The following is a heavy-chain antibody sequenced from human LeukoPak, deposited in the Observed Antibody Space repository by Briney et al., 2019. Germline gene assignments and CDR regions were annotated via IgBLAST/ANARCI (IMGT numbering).Heavy chain of an antibody. V-gene: IGHV3-66*03. Sequence: PGGSLRLSCVVSGFTVSGTYISWFRQTPGKGLEWVSVIFTTGTTYYADSVKGRFTLSRDNSKNTLYLQMNSLRAEDTAVYYCAKDPNSSGWGFDYWGQGTLVTVSS. CDR2: IFTTGTT. D-gene: IGHD6-19*01. CDR1: GFTVSGTY. J-gene: IGHJ4*02. CDR3: AKDPNSSGWGFDY.